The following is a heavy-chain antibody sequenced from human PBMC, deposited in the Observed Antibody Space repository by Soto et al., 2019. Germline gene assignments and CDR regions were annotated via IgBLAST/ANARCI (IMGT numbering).Heavy chain of an antibody. D-gene: IGHD5-18*01. V-gene: IGHV4-4*07. CDR3: ARDTRYTYGAALDY. CDR2: TFNRGSA. Sequence: QVQLQESGPGLVKPSETLSVTCTVSGVSITSYYWNWIRQPAGKGLEWIGRTFNRGSASYNPSLKSRATVSIDTSGNQFSLKLTSVTAADTAVYYCARDTRYTYGAALDYWGQGTLVTVSS. CDR1: GVSITSYY. J-gene: IGHJ4*02.